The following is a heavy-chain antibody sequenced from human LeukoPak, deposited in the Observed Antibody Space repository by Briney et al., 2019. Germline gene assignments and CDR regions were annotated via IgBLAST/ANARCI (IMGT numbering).Heavy chain of an antibody. V-gene: IGHV1-46*01. CDR3: ARASWRGYSYGSDY. J-gene: IGHJ4*02. Sequence: QAPGQGLEWMGIINPSGGSTSYAQKFQGRVTMTRDTSTSTVYMELSSLRSEDTAVYYCARASWRGYSYGSDYWGQGTLVTVSS. CDR2: INPSGGST. D-gene: IGHD5-18*01.